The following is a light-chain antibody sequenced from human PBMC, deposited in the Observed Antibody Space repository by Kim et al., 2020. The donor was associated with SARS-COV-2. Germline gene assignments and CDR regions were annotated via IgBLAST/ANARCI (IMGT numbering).Light chain of an antibody. CDR1: HSVGIN. V-gene: IGKV3D-15*01. CDR3: QQYYSTPLT. CDR2: DAS. J-gene: IGKJ4*01. Sequence: LAPGEGATLSCRASHSVGINLAWYQQTPGQAPRLLSYDASIRATGIPDRFSGSGSGTDFTLTISSLQAEDVAVYYCQQYYSTPLTFGGGTKVDIK.